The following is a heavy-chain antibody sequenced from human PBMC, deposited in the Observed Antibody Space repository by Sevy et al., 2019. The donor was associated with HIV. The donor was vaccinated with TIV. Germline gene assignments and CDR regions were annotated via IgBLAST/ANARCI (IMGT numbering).Heavy chain of an antibody. V-gene: IGHV3-30*03. D-gene: IGHD6-19*01. J-gene: IGHJ3*02. CDR2: ISYDGSNK. Sequence: GGSLRLSCAASGFTFSNYGIHWVRQAPGKGLEWVAIISYDGSNKSYADSVKGRFTISRDNSKNTLYLQMNSLRAEDTGIYFCAVGGFGSGWYSVAFDIWGPGTMVTVSS. CDR3: AVGGFGSGWYSVAFDI. CDR1: GFTFSNYG.